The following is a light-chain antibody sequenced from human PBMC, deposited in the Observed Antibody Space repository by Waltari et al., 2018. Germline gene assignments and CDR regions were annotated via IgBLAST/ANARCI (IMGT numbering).Light chain of an antibody. CDR2: AVS. V-gene: IGKV1-12*01. CDR3: QQGSSFPPT. J-gene: IGKJ1*01. CDR1: QDISSA. Sequence: EIQMTQSPSSVSASVGDRVTLTCRAGQDISSALAWYQQKPGQAPNLLIYAVSSLQSGVPSRFSGSGSGTDFTLTISSLQPEELATYYCQQGSSFPPTFGQGTKVEIK.